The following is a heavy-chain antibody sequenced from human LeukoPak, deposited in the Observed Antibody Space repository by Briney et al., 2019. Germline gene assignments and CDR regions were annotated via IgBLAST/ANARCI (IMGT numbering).Heavy chain of an antibody. V-gene: IGHV4-59*08. J-gene: IGHJ3*02. D-gene: IGHD6-6*01. CDR1: GGSISSYY. Sequence: SETLSLTCTVSGGSISSYYWSWLRQPPGKGLEWIGYISYSGSTNYNPSLKSRVTISVDTSKNQFSLKLTSVTAADTAVYYCARALGRIATRRDAFDIWGQGTMVTVSS. CDR3: ARALGRIATRRDAFDI. CDR2: ISYSGST.